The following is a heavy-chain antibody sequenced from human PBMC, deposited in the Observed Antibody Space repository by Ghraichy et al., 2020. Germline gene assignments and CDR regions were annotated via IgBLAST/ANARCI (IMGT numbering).Heavy chain of an antibody. CDR2: ISWDGGST. CDR1: GFTFDDYT. J-gene: IGHJ6*02. CDR3: AKEHTAMDTGYYYYGMDV. V-gene: IGHV3-43*01. D-gene: IGHD5-18*01. Sequence: GGSLRLSCAASGFTFDDYTMHWVRQAPGKGLEWVSLISWDGGSTYYADSVKGRFTISRDNSKNSLYLQMNSLRTEDTALYYCAKEHTAMDTGYYYYGMDVWGQGTTVTVSS.